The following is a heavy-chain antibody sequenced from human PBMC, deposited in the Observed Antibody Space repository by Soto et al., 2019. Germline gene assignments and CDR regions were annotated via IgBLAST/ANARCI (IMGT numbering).Heavy chain of an antibody. J-gene: IGHJ6*02. CDR3: AKERFVYDFGIVPAATLIGMDV. Sequence: GSLRLSCVASGXTFDSYSMNWIRQAPGRGLEGGAVISGGGTSTYYADSVKGRFTVSRDNSKNTMYLQMNRLSAEDTGFYYCAKERFVYDFGIVPAATLIGMDVWGQGTTVTVSS. D-gene: IGHD2-2*01. V-gene: IGHV3-23*01. CDR1: GXTFDSYS. CDR2: ISGGGTST.